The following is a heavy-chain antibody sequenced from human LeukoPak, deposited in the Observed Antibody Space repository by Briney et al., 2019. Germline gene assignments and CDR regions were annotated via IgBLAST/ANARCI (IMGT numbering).Heavy chain of an antibody. D-gene: IGHD2-15*01. CDR3: AKEGAAVVIDY. CDR2: ISYDGSNK. V-gene: IGHV3-30*19. Sequence: GGSLRLSCAASGFTFSSYGMHWVRQAPGKGLEWVAVISYDGSNKYYADSVKGRFTISRDNSKNTLYLQMISLRPEDTAVYYCAKEGAAVVIDYWGQGTLVTVSS. CDR1: GFTFSSYG. J-gene: IGHJ4*02.